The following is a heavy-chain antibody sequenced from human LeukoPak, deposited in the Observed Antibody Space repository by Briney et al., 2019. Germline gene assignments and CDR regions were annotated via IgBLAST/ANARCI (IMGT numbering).Heavy chain of an antibody. Sequence: PGGSLRLSCAASGFTFSSYAMTWVRQAPGKGLEWVPAISGSGSDTYYADSVKGRFTISRDNSKNTLYLQMNSLRAEDTAVYYCAKVGDGATGQSYYFDYWGQGTLVTVSS. D-gene: IGHD2-21*01. V-gene: IGHV3-23*01. CDR1: GFTFSSYA. CDR3: AKVGDGATGQSYYFDY. CDR2: ISGSGSDT. J-gene: IGHJ4*02.